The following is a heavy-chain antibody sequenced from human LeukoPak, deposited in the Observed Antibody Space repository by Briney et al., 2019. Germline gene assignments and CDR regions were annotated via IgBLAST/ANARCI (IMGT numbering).Heavy chain of an antibody. CDR3: TRDGYDRSGYYYVFDY. J-gene: IGHJ4*02. CDR2: IRSKAYGGTT. D-gene: IGHD3-22*01. Sequence: GSLRLSCTDSGFTFCDYAMSWVRPAPGRGQERVGFIRSKAYGGTTEYAPSVTGTLTISRDESKSITYLQMNRLTTEDTAVYYCTRDGYDRSGYYYVFDYWGQGTLVTVSS. V-gene: IGHV3-49*04. CDR1: GFTFCDYA.